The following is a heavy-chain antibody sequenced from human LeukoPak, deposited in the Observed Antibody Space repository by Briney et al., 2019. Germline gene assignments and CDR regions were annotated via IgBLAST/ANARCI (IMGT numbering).Heavy chain of an antibody. CDR1: GGSISSNY. J-gene: IGHJ4*02. D-gene: IGHD6-13*01. CDR3: ARVVAAAGTCY. V-gene: IGHV4-59*12. CDR2: IYYSGST. Sequence: SETLSLTCDVSGGSISSNYWSWIRQPPGKGLEWIGYIYYSGSTNYNPSLKSRVTISVDTSKNQFSLKLSSVTAADTAVYYCARVVAAAGTCYWGQGTLVTVSS.